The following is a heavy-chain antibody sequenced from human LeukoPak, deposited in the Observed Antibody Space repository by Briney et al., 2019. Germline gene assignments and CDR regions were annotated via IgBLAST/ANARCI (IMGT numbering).Heavy chain of an antibody. CDR1: GGSISSSSYY. CDR2: IYYSGST. CDR3: ARPGQPRNYYYMDV. J-gene: IGHJ6*03. V-gene: IGHV4-39*01. D-gene: IGHD3-10*01. Sequence: SETLSLTCTVSGGSISSSSYYWGWIRQPPGKGLEWIGSIYYSGSTYYNPSLKSRVTISVDTSKNQFSLKLSSVTAADTAVYYCARPGQPRNYYYMDVWGKGTTVTVSS.